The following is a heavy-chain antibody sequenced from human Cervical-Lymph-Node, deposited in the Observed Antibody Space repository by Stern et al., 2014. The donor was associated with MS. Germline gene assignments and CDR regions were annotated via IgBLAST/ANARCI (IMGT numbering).Heavy chain of an antibody. Sequence: QVQLVESGAQVKKPGSSVKVSCEASGGNFNTYVISWVRQAPGQGLEWMGGVMPRCDIANYAQKCLGRVTVTAGKSTSRAYMELSGLTSEDAAIYCCARDLESSDWTGDDCWGRGTLVTVSS. J-gene: IGHJ4*02. CDR1: GGNFNTYV. D-gene: IGHD6-25*01. CDR3: ARDLESSDWTGDDC. V-gene: IGHV1-69*17. CDR2: VMPRCDIA.